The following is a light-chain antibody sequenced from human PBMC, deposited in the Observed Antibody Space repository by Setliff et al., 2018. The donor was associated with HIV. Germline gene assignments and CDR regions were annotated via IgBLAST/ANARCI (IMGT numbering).Light chain of an antibody. CDR3: SSYTSTNTPWV. Sequence: QSVLTQPASVSGSPGQSITISCTGTSSDVGGYNYVSWYQQHPGKAPKLMIYEVSNRPSGVSNRFSGSKSGNTASLTISGLQAGDEADYYCSSYTSTNTPWVFGGGTQLTVL. CDR1: SSDVGGYNY. CDR2: EVS. J-gene: IGLJ3*02. V-gene: IGLV2-14*01.